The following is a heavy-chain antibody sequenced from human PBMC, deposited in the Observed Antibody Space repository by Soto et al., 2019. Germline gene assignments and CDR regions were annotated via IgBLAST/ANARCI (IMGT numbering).Heavy chain of an antibody. CDR1: GFTFSSYA. J-gene: IGHJ4*02. CDR2: ISGSGGST. V-gene: IGHV3-23*01. D-gene: IGHD3-22*01. Sequence: PGGSLRLSCAASGFTFSSYAMSWVRQAPGEGLEWVSAISGSGGSTYYADSVKGRFTISRDNSKNTLYLQMNSLRAEDTAVYYCAKDQTPDDSSGYLSYFDYWGQGTLVTVSS. CDR3: AKDQTPDDSSGYLSYFDY.